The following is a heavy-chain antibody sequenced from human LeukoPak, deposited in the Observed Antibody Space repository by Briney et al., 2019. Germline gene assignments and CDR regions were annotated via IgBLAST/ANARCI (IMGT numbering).Heavy chain of an antibody. CDR3: ARAPDFWSGYYPIGY. V-gene: IGHV1-2*02. D-gene: IGHD3-3*01. J-gene: IGHJ4*02. CDR1: GYTFTGYY. Sequence: ASVKVSCKASGYTFTGYYMHWVRQAPGQGLEWMGWINPNSGGTNYAQKFQGRVTMTRDTSISTAYMELSRLRSDDTAVYYCARAPDFWSGYYPIGYWGQGTLVTVSS. CDR2: INPNSGGT.